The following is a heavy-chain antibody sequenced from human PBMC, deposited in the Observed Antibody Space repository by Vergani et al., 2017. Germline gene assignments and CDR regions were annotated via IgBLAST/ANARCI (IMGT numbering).Heavy chain of an antibody. Sequence: EVQLVESGGGLVQPGGSLRLSCAASGFTFSSYWMHWVRQAPGKGLVWVSRINSDGSSTSYADSVKGRFTISRDNAKNTLYLQMNSLRAEDTAVYYCARGFYDHYIWGSYRGNWFDPWGQGTLVTVSS. CDR1: GFTFSSYW. CDR2: INSDGSST. D-gene: IGHD3-16*02. CDR3: ARGFYDHYIWGSYRGNWFDP. J-gene: IGHJ5*02. V-gene: IGHV3-74*01.